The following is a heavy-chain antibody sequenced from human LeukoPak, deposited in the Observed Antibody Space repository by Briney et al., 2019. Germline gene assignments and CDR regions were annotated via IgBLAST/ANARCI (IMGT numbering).Heavy chain of an antibody. Sequence: SETLSLTCTVSGGSISSYYWSWIRHPPGKGLEWIGYIYYSGSTNYNPSLKSRVTISVDTSKNQFSLKLSSVTAADTAVYYCARSGPQYYDFWSGYYYYMDVWGKGTTVTVSS. CDR3: ARSGPQYYDFWSGYYYYMDV. CDR2: IYYSGST. V-gene: IGHV4-59*01. J-gene: IGHJ6*03. CDR1: GGSISSYY. D-gene: IGHD3-3*01.